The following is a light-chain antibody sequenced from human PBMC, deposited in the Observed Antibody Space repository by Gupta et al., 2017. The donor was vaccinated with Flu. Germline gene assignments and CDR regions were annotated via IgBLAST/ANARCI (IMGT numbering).Light chain of an antibody. CDR1: QSVLYSSNNKNY. J-gene: IGKJ1*01. CDR3: QQYDSAPPWT. CDR2: WAS. Sequence: LGERGTINCKSSQSVLYSSNNKNYLAWYQQKPGQPPKLLIYWASTRESGVPDRFSGSGSGTDFTLTISSRQAEDVAVYYCQQYDSAPPWTFGQGTKVEIK. V-gene: IGKV4-1*01.